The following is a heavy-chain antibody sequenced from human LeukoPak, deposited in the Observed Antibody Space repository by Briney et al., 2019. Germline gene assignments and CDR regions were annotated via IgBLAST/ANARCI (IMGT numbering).Heavy chain of an antibody. CDR2: ISAYNGNT. V-gene: IGHV1-18*01. J-gene: IGHJ5*02. Sequence: ASEKVSCKASGYTFTSYGISWVRQAPGQGLEWMGWISAYNGNTNYAQKLQGRVTMTTDTSTSTAYMELRSLRSDDTAVYYCARDYDFWSGYKNWFDPWGQGTLVTVSS. CDR3: ARDYDFWSGYKNWFDP. CDR1: GYTFTSYG. D-gene: IGHD3-3*01.